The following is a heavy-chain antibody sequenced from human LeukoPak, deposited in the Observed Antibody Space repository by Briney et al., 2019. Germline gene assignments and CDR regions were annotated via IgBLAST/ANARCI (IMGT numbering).Heavy chain of an antibody. CDR3: TKAERVATITNSGF. CDR1: GFTFSRFV. CDR2: ITAGGGGT. J-gene: IGHJ4*02. Sequence: GGSLRLSCASSGFTFSRFVMIWVRQAAGKEMPWVSAITAGGGGTYYADSVKGRSTISRDNSKNTLSLQMNSLRAEDTAVYYCTKAERVATITNSGFWGQGTLVTVSS. D-gene: IGHD5-12*01. V-gene: IGHV3-23*01.